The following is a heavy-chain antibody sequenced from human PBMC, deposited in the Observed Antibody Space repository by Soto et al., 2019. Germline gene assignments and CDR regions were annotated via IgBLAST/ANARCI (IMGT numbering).Heavy chain of an antibody. CDR3: ARVEKYCSGGSCYRGYFQH. CDR2: ISSSSSYI. J-gene: IGHJ1*01. V-gene: IGHV3-21*01. Sequence: EVQLVESGGGLVKPGGSLRLSCAASGFTFSSYSMNWVRQAPGKGLEWVSSISSSSSYIYYADSVKGRFTISRDNAKNSLYLKMNSLRAEDTAVYYCARVEKYCSGGSCYRGYFQHWGQGTLVTVSS. CDR1: GFTFSSYS. D-gene: IGHD2-15*01.